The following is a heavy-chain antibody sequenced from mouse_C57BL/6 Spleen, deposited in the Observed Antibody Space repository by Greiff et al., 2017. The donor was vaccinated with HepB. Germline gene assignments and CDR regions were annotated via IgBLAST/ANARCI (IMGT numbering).Heavy chain of an antibody. Sequence: EVKLMESGPELVKPGASVKMSCKASGYTFTDYNMHWVKQSHGKSLEWIGYINPNNGGTSYNQKFKGKATLTVNKSSSTAYMELRSLTSEDSAVYYCARGGYDYDYAMDYWGQGTSVTVSS. J-gene: IGHJ4*01. CDR2: INPNNGGT. V-gene: IGHV1-22*01. CDR1: GYTFTDYN. D-gene: IGHD2-4*01. CDR3: ARGGYDYDYAMDY.